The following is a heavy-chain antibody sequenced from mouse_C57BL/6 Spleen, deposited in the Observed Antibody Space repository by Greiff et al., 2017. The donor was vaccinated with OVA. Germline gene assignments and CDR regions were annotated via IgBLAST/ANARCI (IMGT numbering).Heavy chain of an antibody. V-gene: IGHV1-82*01. D-gene: IGHD1-1*01. CDR1: GYAFSSSW. Sequence: QVQLQQSGPELVKPGASVKISCKASGYAFSSSWMNWVKQRPGKGLEWIGRIYPGDGDTNYNGKFKGKATLTADKSSSTAYMQLSSLTSEDSAVYCCARCRDYGPYWYFEVWGTGTTGTVSS. J-gene: IGHJ1*03. CDR2: IYPGDGDT. CDR3: ARCRDYGPYWYFEV.